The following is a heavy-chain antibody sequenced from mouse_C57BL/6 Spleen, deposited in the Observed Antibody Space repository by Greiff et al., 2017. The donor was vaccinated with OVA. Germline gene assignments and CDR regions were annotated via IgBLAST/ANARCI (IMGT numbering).Heavy chain of an antibody. CDR2: INPYNGGT. D-gene: IGHD2-4*01. CDR1: GYTFTDYY. V-gene: IGHV1-19*01. CDR3: ARDYDYGYWYFDV. Sequence: VQLKQSGPVLVKPGASVKMSCKASGYTFTDYYMNWVKQSHGKSLEWIGVINPYNGGTSYNQKFKGKATLTVDKSSSTAYMELNSLTSEDSAVYYCARDYDYGYWYFDVWGTGTTVTVSS. J-gene: IGHJ1*03.